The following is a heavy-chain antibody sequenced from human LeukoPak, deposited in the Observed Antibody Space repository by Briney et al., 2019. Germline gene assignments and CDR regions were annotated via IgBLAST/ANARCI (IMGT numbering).Heavy chain of an antibody. D-gene: IGHD2-8*01. CDR1: GYTFGSDD. CDR2: INPNNGNL. J-gene: IGHJ5*02. V-gene: IGHV1-8*03. CDR3: ARHEYIVPFDP. Sequence: ASVKVSCKASGYTFGSDDINWVRQATGQGLEWMGWINPNNGNLGYAQKFQGRVTITRNTPISTAYMELSSLTSEDTAVYYCARHEYIVPFDPWGQGTLVTVSS.